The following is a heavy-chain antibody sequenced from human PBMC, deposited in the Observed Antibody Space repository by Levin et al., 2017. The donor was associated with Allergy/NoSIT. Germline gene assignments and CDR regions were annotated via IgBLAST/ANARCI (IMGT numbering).Heavy chain of an antibody. CDR2: ISATGDST. D-gene: IGHD3-9*01. J-gene: IGHJ5*02. CDR1: GFTFSNYA. CDR3: VRSGNDWLLDL. V-gene: IGHV3-23*01. Sequence: GGSLRLSCAASGFTFSNYAMTWVRQAPGKGLEWVSAISATGDSTYYVDSVKGRFTISRDNSKNTLDLHMRSLRVDDTAVYYCVRSGNDWLLDLWGQGTLVTVSS.